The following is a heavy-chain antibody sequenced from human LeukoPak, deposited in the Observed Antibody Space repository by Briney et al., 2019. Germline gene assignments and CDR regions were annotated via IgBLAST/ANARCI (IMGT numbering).Heavy chain of an antibody. J-gene: IGHJ4*02. D-gene: IGHD3-22*01. CDR3: ARLRHYYDSSGFRVFDY. CDR2: INHSGST. CDR1: GGSFSGYY. V-gene: IGHV4-34*01. Sequence: PSETLSLTCAVYGGSFSGYYWSWIRQPPGKGLEWIGEINHSGSTNYNPSLKGRVTISVDTSKNQFSLKLSSVTAADTAVYYCARLRHYYDSSGFRVFDYWGQGTLVTVSS.